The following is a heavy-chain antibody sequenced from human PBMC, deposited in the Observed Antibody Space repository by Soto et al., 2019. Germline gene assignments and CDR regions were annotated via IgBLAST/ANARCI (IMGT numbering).Heavy chain of an antibody. J-gene: IGHJ4*02. CDR3: AFVDTAMVTSDY. V-gene: IGHV3-23*01. D-gene: IGHD5-18*01. Sequence: GGSLRLSCAASGFTFSSYAMSWVRQAPGKGLEWVSAISGSGGSTYYADSVKGRFTISRDNSKNTLYLQMNSLRAEDTAVYYCAFVDTAMVTSDYWGQGTLVTVSS. CDR1: GFTFSSYA. CDR2: ISGSGGST.